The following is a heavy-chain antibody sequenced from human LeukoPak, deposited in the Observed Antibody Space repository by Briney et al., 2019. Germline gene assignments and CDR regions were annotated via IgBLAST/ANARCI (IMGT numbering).Heavy chain of an antibody. CDR3: AKDVTYYDFWSGSTDRYYGMDV. CDR1: GFTFSNYA. Sequence: GGSLRLSCAASGFTFSNYAMSWVRQAPGKGLEWDSAISGNGGSTYYADSVKGRFTISRDNSKNTLYLQMNSLRAEDTAVYYCAKDVTYYDFWSGSTDRYYGMDVWGQGTTVTVSS. D-gene: IGHD3-3*01. V-gene: IGHV3-23*01. CDR2: ISGNGGST. J-gene: IGHJ6*02.